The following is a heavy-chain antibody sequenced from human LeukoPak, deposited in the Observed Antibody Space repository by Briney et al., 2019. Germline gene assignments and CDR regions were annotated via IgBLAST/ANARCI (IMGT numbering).Heavy chain of an antibody. D-gene: IGHD6-25*01. CDR3: ARLAASHYRSYSDY. Sequence: GESLKISCKGSGYKFTSYWIGWVRQMPGKGLEWMGIIYPGDSDTRYSPSFQGQVTISADKSVSTAYLQWSYLRASDTAMYYCARLAASHYRSYSDYWGQGTLVTVSS. V-gene: IGHV5-51*01. CDR1: GYKFTSYW. J-gene: IGHJ4*02. CDR2: IYPGDSDT.